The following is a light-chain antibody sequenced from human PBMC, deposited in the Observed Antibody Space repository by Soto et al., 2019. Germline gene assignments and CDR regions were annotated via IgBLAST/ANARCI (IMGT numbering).Light chain of an antibody. CDR3: CSFAGRNEV. Sequence: QSVLTQPASVSGSPVQSITIPYTGTSGDVGSYNLVSWYQQHPGKAPKLMIYEVTERPSGVSNRFSGSKSGNTASLTISGLQPEDEADYFWCSFAGRNEVFGTGTKVTVL. CDR1: SGDVGSYNL. J-gene: IGLJ1*01. CDR2: EVT. V-gene: IGLV2-23*02.